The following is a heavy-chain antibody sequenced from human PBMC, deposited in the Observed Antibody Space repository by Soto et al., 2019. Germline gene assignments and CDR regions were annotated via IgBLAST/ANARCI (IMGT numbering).Heavy chain of an antibody. CDR1: GFTFGDYA. CDR2: IRSKAYGGTT. Sequence: PGGSLRLSCTASGFTFGDYAMSWVRQAPGKGLEWVGFIRSKAYGGTTEYAASVKGRFTISRDDSKSIAYLQMNSLKTEDTAVYYCTRLRSGYDWGDFDYWGQGTLVTVSS. V-gene: IGHV3-49*04. CDR3: TRLRSGYDWGDFDY. D-gene: IGHD5-12*01. J-gene: IGHJ4*02.